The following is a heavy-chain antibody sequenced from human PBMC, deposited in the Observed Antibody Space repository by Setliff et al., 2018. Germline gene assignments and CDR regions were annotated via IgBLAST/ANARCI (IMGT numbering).Heavy chain of an antibody. CDR2: ISSDGSHK. D-gene: IGHD3-10*01. CDR1: GFTFSSYT. J-gene: IGHJ4*02. CDR3: ARSRGGLLWFGNCDY. V-gene: IGHV3-30*04. Sequence: QPGGSLRLSCAASGFTFSSYTMHWVRQAPGKGLEWVALISSDGSHKYYTDSVKGRFTISRDNSKNTLFLQMTSLRAEDTAVYYCARSRGGLLWFGNCDYWGQGTLVTVSS.